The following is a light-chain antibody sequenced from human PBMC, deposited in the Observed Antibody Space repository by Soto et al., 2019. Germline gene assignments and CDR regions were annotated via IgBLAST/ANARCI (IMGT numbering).Light chain of an antibody. CDR2: RTS. CDR1: TGAVTSDYY. CDR3: VLLYGGAWV. Sequence: QAVVSQEPSLTVSPGGTVTLTCALTTGAVTSDYYPNWFQRRPGQALRTLIYRTSNKHSWTPARFSGSLLGGKAALTLSGVQPEDEADYYCVLLYGGAWVFGGGTQLTVL. J-gene: IGLJ3*02. V-gene: IGLV7-43*01.